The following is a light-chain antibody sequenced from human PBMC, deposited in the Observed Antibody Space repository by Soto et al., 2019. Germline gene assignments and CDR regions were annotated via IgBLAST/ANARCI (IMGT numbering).Light chain of an antibody. CDR1: SSNIGAGYD. CDR2: SNT. CDR3: QSYDSSLSVV. J-gene: IGLJ2*01. Sequence: QSVLTQPPSVSGAPGQRVTISCTGSSSNIGAGYDVHWYQQLPGTAPKLLIYSNTNRPSGVPDRVSGSKSGTSASLAITGLQAEDEGDYYCQSYDSSLSVVFGGGTKLTVL. V-gene: IGLV1-40*01.